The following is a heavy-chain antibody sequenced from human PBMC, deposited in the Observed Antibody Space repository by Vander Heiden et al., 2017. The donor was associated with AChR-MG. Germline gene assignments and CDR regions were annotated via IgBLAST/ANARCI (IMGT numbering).Heavy chain of an antibody. CDR2: IYHSGCT. Sequence: QVQLQESGPGLVKASETLSLTCAVSGYSISSGYYWGWIRQTPGKGLEWIGTIYHSGCTYYNPSLKSRVTISVDTSKNQFSLKLSSVTAPDTAVYYCARDLGVGGRVDGYDIWGQGTMVTVSS. CDR1: GYSISSGYY. J-gene: IGHJ3*02. CDR3: ARDLGVGGRVDGYDI. V-gene: IGHV4-38-2*02. D-gene: IGHD2-15*01.